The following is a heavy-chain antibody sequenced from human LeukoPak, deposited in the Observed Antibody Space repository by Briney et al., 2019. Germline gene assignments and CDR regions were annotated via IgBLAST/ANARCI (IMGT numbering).Heavy chain of an antibody. CDR1: GYTFTSYY. J-gene: IGHJ6*02. V-gene: IGHV1-46*01. CDR2: INPSGGST. Sequence: GASVKVSCKASGYTFTSYYMHWVRQAPGQGLEWMGIINPSGGSTSYAQKFQGRVTMTRDTPTSTVYMELSSLRPEDTAVYYCAREVYSSRDLDVWGQGTTVTVSS. CDR3: AREVYSSRDLDV. D-gene: IGHD6-13*01.